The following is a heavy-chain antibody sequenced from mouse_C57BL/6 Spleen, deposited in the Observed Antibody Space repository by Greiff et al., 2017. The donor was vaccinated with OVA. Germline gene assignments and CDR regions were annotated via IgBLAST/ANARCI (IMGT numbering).Heavy chain of an antibody. CDR3: AKSSSGLYAMDY. D-gene: IGHD3-2*02. Sequence: VMLVESGPGLVQPSQSLSITCTVSGFSLTSYGVHWVRQSPGKGLEWLGVIWRGGSTDYNAAFMSRLSITKDNSKSQVFFKMNSLQADDTAIYYCAKSSSGLYAMDYWGQGTSVTVSS. CDR2: IWRGGST. CDR1: GFSLTSYG. V-gene: IGHV2-5*01. J-gene: IGHJ4*01.